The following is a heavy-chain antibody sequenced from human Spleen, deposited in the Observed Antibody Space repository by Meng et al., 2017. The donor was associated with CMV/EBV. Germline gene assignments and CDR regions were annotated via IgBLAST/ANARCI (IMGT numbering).Heavy chain of an antibody. V-gene: IGHV1-2*02. CDR1: YTFIGCS. CDR3: ARTYCTSISCYGYFHH. J-gene: IGHJ1*01. D-gene: IGHD2-2*01. CDR2: INPNSGGT. Sequence: YTFIGCSVSLVRQAPGQGLELVGWINPNSGGTNYTQKFQGRVTMTRDTSISTTYLELSRLRSDDTAMYYCARTYCTSISCYGYFHHWGQGTLVTVSS.